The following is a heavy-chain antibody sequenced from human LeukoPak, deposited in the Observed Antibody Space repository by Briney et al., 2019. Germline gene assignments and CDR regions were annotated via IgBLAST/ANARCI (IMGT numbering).Heavy chain of an antibody. D-gene: IGHD3-9*01. Sequence: PGGSLRLSCAASGFTFSSYAMHWVRQAPGKGLEWVAVISYDGSNKYYADSVKGRFTISRDNSKNTLYLQMNSLRAEDTAVYYCARERDLRYFDWLPDYWGQGTLVTVSS. V-gene: IGHV3-30-3*01. CDR2: ISYDGSNK. CDR1: GFTFSSYA. J-gene: IGHJ4*02. CDR3: ARERDLRYFDWLPDY.